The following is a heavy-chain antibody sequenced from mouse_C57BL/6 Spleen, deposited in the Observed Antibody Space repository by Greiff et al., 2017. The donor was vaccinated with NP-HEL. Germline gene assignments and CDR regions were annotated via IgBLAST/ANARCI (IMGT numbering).Heavy chain of an antibody. CDR2: IDPSDSYT. D-gene: IGHD2-2*01. Sequence: QVQLKQPGAELVMPGASVKLSCKASGYTFTSYWMHWVKQRPGQGLEWIGEIDPSDSYTNYNQKFKGKSTLTVDKSSSTAYMQLSSLTSEDSAVYYCARRGYDDYYAMDYWGQGTSVTVSS. CDR3: ARRGYDDYYAMDY. CDR1: GYTFTSYW. J-gene: IGHJ4*01. V-gene: IGHV1-69*01.